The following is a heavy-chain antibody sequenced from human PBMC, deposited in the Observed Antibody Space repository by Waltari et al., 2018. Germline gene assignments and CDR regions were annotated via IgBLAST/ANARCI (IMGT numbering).Heavy chain of an antibody. Sequence: QVQLQQWGAGLLKPSETLSLTCAVYGGSFSGYYWSWIRQPPGKGLEWIGEINHSGSTNYNPSLKSRVTIAVDTSKNQFSLKLSSVTAADTAVYYCARGLGTIFGVARGWFDPWGQGTLVTVSS. V-gene: IGHV4-34*01. J-gene: IGHJ5*02. CDR3: ARGLGTIFGVARGWFDP. CDR2: INHSGST. CDR1: GGSFSGYY. D-gene: IGHD3-3*01.